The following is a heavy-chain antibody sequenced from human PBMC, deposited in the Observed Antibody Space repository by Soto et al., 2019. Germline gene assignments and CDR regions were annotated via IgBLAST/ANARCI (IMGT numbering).Heavy chain of an antibody. D-gene: IGHD3-10*01. Sequence: SETLSLTCTVSGGSISSGDYYWSWIRQPPGKGLEWIGYIYYSGSTYYNPSLKSRVTISVDTSKNQFSLKLSSVTAADTAVYYCARAQKGYYGSGSYLYYYYYGMDVWGQGTTVTVSS. CDR3: ARAQKGYYGSGSYLYYYYYGMDV. V-gene: IGHV4-30-4*01. J-gene: IGHJ6*02. CDR2: IYYSGST. CDR1: GGSISSGDYY.